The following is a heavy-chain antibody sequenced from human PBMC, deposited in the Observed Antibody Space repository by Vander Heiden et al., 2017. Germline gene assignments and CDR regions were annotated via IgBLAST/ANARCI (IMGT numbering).Heavy chain of an antibody. CDR3: ARDGDTDYYYYGMDV. V-gene: IGHV4-4*07. D-gene: IGHD7-27*01. CDR1: GGSISSYY. J-gene: IGHJ6*02. Sequence: QVQLQESGPGLVKPSETLSLTCTVPGGSISSYYWTWNRQPAGKGLEWIGRIYTSGSTNYNPSLKSRVTMSVDTSKNQFSLKLSPVTAADTAVYYCARDGDTDYYYYGMDVWGQGTTVTVSS. CDR2: IYTSGST.